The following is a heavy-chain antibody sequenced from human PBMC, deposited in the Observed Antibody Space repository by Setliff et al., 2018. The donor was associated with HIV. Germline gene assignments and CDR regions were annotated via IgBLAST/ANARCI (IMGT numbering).Heavy chain of an antibody. CDR2: LSGSDTNI. CDR1: GFTFGVTLSDYY. V-gene: IGHV3-11*01. CDR3: TTDAYCSGASCYFAFYAYYYIDV. Sequence: GGSLRLSCAASGFTFGVTLSDYYMIWIRQAPGKGLEWVASLSGSDTNIYYAEPVKGRFNISRDDSKNTLYLHMNSVKTEDTAAYFCTTDAYCSGASCYFAFYAYYYIDVWGKGTTVTVSS. J-gene: IGHJ6*03. D-gene: IGHD2-2*01.